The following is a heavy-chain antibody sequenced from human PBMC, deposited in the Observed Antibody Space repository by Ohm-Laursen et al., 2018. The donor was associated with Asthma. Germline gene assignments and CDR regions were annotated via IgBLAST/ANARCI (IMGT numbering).Heavy chain of an antibody. CDR3: ARGRWTFDY. D-gene: IGHD4-23*01. Sequence: SLRLSCTASGFTFSSYAMHWVRQAPGKGLEWVAVISYDGSNKYYADSVKGRFTISRDNSKNTLYLQMNSLRAEDTAVYYCARGRWTFDYWGQGTLVTVSS. CDR2: ISYDGSNK. J-gene: IGHJ4*02. V-gene: IGHV3-30-3*01. CDR1: GFTFSSYA.